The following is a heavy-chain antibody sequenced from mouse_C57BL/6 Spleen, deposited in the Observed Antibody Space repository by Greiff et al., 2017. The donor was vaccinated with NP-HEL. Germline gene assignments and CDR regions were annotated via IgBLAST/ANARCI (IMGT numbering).Heavy chain of an antibody. J-gene: IGHJ2*01. Sequence: QVQLQQPGAELVRPGSSVKLSCKASGYTFTSYWMRWVKQRPIHGLEWIGNIYPSDSETHYNQKFKDKATLTVDKSSSTAYMQLSSLTSEDSAVYYCARSRMGYDYLDYWGQGTTLTVSS. D-gene: IGHD2-10*02. CDR2: IYPSDSET. CDR1: GYTFTSYW. CDR3: ARSRMGYDYLDY. V-gene: IGHV1-52*01.